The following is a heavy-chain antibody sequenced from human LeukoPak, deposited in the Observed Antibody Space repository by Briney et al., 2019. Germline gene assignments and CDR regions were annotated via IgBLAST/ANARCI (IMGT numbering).Heavy chain of an antibody. D-gene: IGHD3-10*01. J-gene: IGHJ6*03. CDR3: ARSGAPLYYYYVDV. V-gene: IGHV7-4-1*02. CDR2: IKTNTGNP. CDR1: GYTFSSYV. Sequence: GASVKVSCKASGYTFSSYVMNWVRQAPGQGLEWMGWIKTNTGNPTYAQGFTGRFVFSLDTSVSTAYLQISSLKAEDTAVYYCARSGAPLYYYYVDVWGKGTTVTVSS.